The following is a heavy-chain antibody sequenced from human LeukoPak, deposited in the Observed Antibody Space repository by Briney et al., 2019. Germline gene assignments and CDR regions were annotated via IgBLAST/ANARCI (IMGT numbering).Heavy chain of an antibody. CDR1: GFTFSNYW. CDR2: INTYGSTT. Sequence: GGSLRLSCAASGFTFSNYWMHWVRQAPGKGLVWVSRINTYGSTTAYADSVKGRFTISRDNAKHTVYLQMNSLRAEDSGFYFCARGGYIYGYTVGQDYWGQGTLVTVSS. V-gene: IGHV3-74*01. J-gene: IGHJ4*02. CDR3: ARGGYIYGYTVGQDY. D-gene: IGHD5-18*01.